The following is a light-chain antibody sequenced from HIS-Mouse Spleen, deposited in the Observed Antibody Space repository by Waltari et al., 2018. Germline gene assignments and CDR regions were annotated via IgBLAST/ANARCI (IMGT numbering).Light chain of an antibody. V-gene: IGLV3-10*01. CDR2: EDS. CDR3: YSTDSSGNHRV. CDR1: ALPKKY. Sequence: SYELTQPPSVSVSPGQTARITCSGDALPKKYAYWYQQKSDQAPVLVIYEDSKRPSGMPERVSGSSSGTMATLTISGAQVEDEADYYCYSTDSSGNHRVFGGGTKLTVL. J-gene: IGLJ2*01.